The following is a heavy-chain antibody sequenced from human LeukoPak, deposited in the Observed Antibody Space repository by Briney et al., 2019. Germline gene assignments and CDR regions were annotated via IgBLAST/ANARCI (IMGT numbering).Heavy chain of an antibody. CDR2: IYTSGST. V-gene: IGHV4-4*07. Sequence: SETLSLTCTVSGGSISSYYWNWSRQPAGKGLEWIGRIYTSGSTKYKSSLKSRVTMSVDTSKKSFSLKLSSVTAADTAVYYCARGPSMVRGVGNWFDPWGQGTLVTVSS. D-gene: IGHD3-10*01. CDR3: ARGPSMVRGVGNWFDP. J-gene: IGHJ5*02. CDR1: GGSISSYY.